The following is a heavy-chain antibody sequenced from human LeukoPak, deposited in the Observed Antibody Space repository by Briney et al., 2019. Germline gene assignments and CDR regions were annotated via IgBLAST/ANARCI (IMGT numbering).Heavy chain of an antibody. V-gene: IGHV1-2*02. CDR3: ASRPRSLAPPPVDR. CDR2: INPNSGGT. CDR1: GYTFTFYY. J-gene: IGHJ5*02. Sequence: GASVKVSCKASGYTFTFYYLNWVRQAPGQGLEWMGGINPNSGGTNYSQKFQGRVTMTRDTSISTAYMELSRLKPGDTAVYFCASRPRSLAPPPVDRWGQRTLVTVCS.